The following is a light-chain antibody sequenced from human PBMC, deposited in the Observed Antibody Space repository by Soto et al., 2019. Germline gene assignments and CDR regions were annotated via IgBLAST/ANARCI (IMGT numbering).Light chain of an antibody. CDR2: GAS. Sequence: EIVLTQSPGALSLSPGERATLSCRASQTVSDNYLAWYQQNPGQAPRILIYGASTRATGIPDRFSGSGSGTDVTLTIIRLETEDIAVYYCQQYGGSPRVSFGGGTKVEIK. V-gene: IGKV3-20*01. CDR1: QTVSDNY. CDR3: QQYGGSPRVS. J-gene: IGKJ4*01.